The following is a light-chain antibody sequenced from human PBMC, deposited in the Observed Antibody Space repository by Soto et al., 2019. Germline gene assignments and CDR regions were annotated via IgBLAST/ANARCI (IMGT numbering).Light chain of an antibody. CDR2: AAS. CDR1: QSITSY. J-gene: IGKJ1*01. CDR3: QQSNSDPRT. V-gene: IGKV1-39*01. Sequence: DIQMTQSPSSLSASVGDRVTITCRASQSITSYLNWYQQKPGKAPKVLIYAASSLQSGVPSRFSGSGSGTDFTLTISSLQPEDFGTYYCQQSNSDPRTFGQGTKVEIK.